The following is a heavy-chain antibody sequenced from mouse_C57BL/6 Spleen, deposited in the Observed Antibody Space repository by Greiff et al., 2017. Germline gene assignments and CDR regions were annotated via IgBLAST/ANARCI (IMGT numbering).Heavy chain of an antibody. V-gene: IGHV14-4*01. CDR3: TTKGLRDY. D-gene: IGHD1-1*01. CDR2: IDPENGDT. J-gene: IGHJ2*01. Sequence: EVKLMESGAELVRPGASVKLSCTASGFNIKDDYMHWVKQRPEQGLEWIGWIDPENGDTEYASKFQGKATITADTSSNTAYLQLSSLTSEDTAVYYCTTKGLRDYWGQGTTLTVSS. CDR1: GFNIKDDY.